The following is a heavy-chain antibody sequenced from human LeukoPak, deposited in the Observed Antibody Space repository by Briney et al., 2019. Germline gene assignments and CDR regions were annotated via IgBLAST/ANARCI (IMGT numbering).Heavy chain of an antibody. CDR2: TFHSGSP. V-gene: IGHV4-38-2*02. J-gene: IGHJ4*02. D-gene: IGHD2-21*01. CDR3: ARDAGGDFDY. CDR1: GYSISSGYY. Sequence: PSETLSLTCNVSGYSISSGYYWGCIRQPPGKALEWIGTTFHSGSPNYNPSLKSRVTISIDTSKKQCSLKLSSVTAADTAFYYCARDAGGDFDYWGQGTLVTVSS.